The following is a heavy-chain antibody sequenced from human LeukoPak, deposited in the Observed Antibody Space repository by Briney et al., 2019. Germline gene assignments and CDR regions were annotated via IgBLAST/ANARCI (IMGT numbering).Heavy chain of an antibody. J-gene: IGHJ4*02. CDR1: GFTFSRSA. Sequence: PGRSLRLSCAASGFTFSRSAMHWVRQAPGQGLEWVAVISYDGGDIYYADSVKGRFTISRDNSKNTLYLQMNSLRAEDTAVYYCARVRLGRCEDYWGQGTLVTVSS. CDR3: ARVRLGRCEDY. CDR2: ISYDGGDI. V-gene: IGHV3-30*03. D-gene: IGHD1-26*01.